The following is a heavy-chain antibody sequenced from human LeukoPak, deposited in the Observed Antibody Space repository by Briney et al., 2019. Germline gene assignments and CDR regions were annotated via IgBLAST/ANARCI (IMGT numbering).Heavy chain of an antibody. CDR1: GHTFTSYA. Sequence: ASVKVSCKASGHTFTSYAMHWVRQAPGQGLEWMGRIIPILGIANYAQKFQGRVTITADKSTSTAYMELSSLRSEDTAVYYCARTETQPYDSSGYYLDYWGQGTLVTVSS. CDR2: IIPILGIA. J-gene: IGHJ4*02. CDR3: ARTETQPYDSSGYYLDY. V-gene: IGHV1-69*04. D-gene: IGHD3-22*01.